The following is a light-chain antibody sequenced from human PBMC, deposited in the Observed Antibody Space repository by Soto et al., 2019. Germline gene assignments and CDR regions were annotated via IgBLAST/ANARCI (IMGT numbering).Light chain of an antibody. CDR2: EVS. CDR1: SSDVGGYNY. CDR3: SSYTSSSLYV. Sequence: QSALTQPASVSGSPGQSITISCTGTSSDVGGYNYVSWYQQHPGKAPKLMIYEVSNRPSGVSNRFSGSKSGNTASLTISGLEADDEADYYCSSYTSSSLYVFGTGTKLTVL. J-gene: IGLJ1*01. V-gene: IGLV2-14*01.